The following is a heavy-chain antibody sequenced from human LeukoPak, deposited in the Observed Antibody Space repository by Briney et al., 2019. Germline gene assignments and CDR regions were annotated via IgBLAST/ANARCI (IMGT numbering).Heavy chain of an antibody. CDR1: GGSISSSSYY. D-gene: IGHD3-10*01. J-gene: IGHJ4*02. V-gene: IGHV4-30-4*08. CDR2: IYYSGST. CDR3: ARVWYGSGSYYIYYFDY. Sequence: SETLSLSCTVSGGSISSSSYYWGWIRQPPGKGLEWIGYIYYSGSTYYNPSLKSRVTISVDTPKNQFSLKLSSVTAADTAVYYCARVWYGSGSYYIYYFDYWGQGTLVTVSS.